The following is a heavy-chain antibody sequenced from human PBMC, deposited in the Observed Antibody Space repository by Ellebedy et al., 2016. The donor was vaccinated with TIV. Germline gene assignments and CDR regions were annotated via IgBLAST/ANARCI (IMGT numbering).Heavy chain of an antibody. J-gene: IGHJ4*02. CDR2: IKGDESEK. CDR1: GFTFRNHS. D-gene: IGHD5-18*01. CDR3: ASLDTAMVHSSAY. V-gene: IGHV3-7*01. Sequence: PGGSLRLSCATSGFTFRNHSMSWVRQAPGSGLEWVACIKGDESEKYHVASVRGRFTISRENAKNSLDLQMNSLSVEDTAVYYCASLDTAMVHSSAYWGQGTLVTVSS.